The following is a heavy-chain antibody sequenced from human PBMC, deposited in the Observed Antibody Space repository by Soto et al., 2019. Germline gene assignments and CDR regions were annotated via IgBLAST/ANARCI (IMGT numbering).Heavy chain of an antibody. CDR1: GGSINSGDYY. CDR2: IHHSGRT. CDR3: ARVPVTATSAYCPNWFDA. Sequence: KPSETLSLTCTVSGGSINSGDYYWSWIRQPPGKGLEWNGYIHHSGRTYYNPSLKRRLTISVDTSKNQFSLTLSSVTAADTAVYYCARVPVTATSAYCPNWFDAWGQGTLVTVSS. V-gene: IGHV4-30-4*01. J-gene: IGHJ5*02. D-gene: IGHD2-21*02.